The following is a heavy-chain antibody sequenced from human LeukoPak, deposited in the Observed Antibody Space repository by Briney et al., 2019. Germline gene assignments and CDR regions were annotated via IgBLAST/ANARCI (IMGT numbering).Heavy chain of an antibody. CDR1: GYSISSGYY. J-gene: IGHJ4*02. CDR3: ARGTRASVAGYYFDY. Sequence: SETLSLTCTVSGYSISSGYYWGWIRQPPGKGLEWIGSIYHSGSTYYNPSLKSRVTISVDTSKNQFSLKLGSVTAADTAVYYCARGTRASVAGYYFDYWGQGTLVTVSS. D-gene: IGHD6-19*01. CDR2: IYHSGST. V-gene: IGHV4-38-2*02.